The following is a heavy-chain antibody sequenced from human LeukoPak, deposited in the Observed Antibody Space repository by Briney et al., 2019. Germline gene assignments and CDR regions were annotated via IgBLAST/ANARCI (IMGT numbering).Heavy chain of an antibody. V-gene: IGHV1-8*01. CDR1: GYTFTSYD. Sequence: GASVKVSCKASGYTFTSYDINWVRQATGQGLEWMGRMNPNSGNTDYAQKFQGRVSLTRDTSISTAYMELSGLRSEDTAIYYCARVPGDDFWSGFRSDGIDIWSQGTMVTVSS. CDR2: MNPNSGNT. D-gene: IGHD3-3*01. CDR3: ARVPGDDFWSGFRSDGIDI. J-gene: IGHJ3*02.